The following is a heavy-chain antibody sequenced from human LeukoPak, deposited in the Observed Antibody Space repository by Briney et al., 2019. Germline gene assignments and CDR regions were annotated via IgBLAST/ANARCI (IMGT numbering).Heavy chain of an antibody. CDR2: IYYSGST. J-gene: IGHJ4*02. D-gene: IGHD1-26*01. CDR1: GGSISSYY. CDR3: ARLTVGATRPFDY. V-gene: IGHV4-59*08. Sequence: PSETLSLTCTVSGGSISSYYWSWIRQPPGKGLEWIGYIYYSGSTNYNPSLKSRVTISVDTSKNQFSLKLSSVTAADTAVYYCARLTVGATRPFDYWGQGTLVTVSS.